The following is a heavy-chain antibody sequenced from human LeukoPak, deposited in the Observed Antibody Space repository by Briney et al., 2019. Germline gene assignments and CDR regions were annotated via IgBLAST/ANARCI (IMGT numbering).Heavy chain of an antibody. D-gene: IGHD5-18*01. CDR1: GFTFSSYA. CDR3: AKSARGYSYGDFAY. J-gene: IGHJ4*02. V-gene: IGHV3-23*01. CDR2: ISGPGGNT. Sequence: GGSLRLSCAASGFTFSSYAMNWVRQAPGKGPEWVSSISGPGGNTYYADSVKGRFTISRDNSKNTLYLQMTSLRAEETALYYCAKSARGYSYGDFAYWGQGTLVTVSS.